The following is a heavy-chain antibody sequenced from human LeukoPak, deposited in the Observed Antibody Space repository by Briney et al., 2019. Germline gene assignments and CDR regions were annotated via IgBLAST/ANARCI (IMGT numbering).Heavy chain of an antibody. CDR2: IRYDESNK. CDR1: GFTFSSYG. J-gene: IGHJ6*03. CDR3: ARAYYYCMDV. V-gene: IGHV3-30*02. Sequence: PGGSLRLSCAASGFTFSSYGMHWVRQAPGKGLEWVAFIRYDESNKYYVDSVKGRLTISRDTSKNTLYLQMNSLRAEDTAVYYCARAYYYCMDVWGKGTTVTISS.